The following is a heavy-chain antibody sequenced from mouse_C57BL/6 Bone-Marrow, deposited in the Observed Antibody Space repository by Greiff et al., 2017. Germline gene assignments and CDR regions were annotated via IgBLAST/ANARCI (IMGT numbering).Heavy chain of an antibody. V-gene: IGHV5-6*02. CDR2: ISSGGSYT. Sequence: EVMLVESGGDLVKPGGSLKLSCAASGFTFSSYGMSWVRQTPDTRLEWVATISSGGSYTYYPDSVKGRFTISRDNAKNTLYLQMSSLKSEDTAMYYCARRTTVVADYAMDYWGQGTSVTVSS. CDR3: ARRTTVVADYAMDY. CDR1: GFTFSSYG. J-gene: IGHJ4*01. D-gene: IGHD1-1*01.